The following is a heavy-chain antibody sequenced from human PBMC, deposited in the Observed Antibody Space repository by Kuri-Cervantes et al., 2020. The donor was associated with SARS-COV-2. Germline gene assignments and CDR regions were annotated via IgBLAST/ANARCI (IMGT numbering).Heavy chain of an antibody. D-gene: IGHD5-12*01. CDR2: INSHNTTV. Sequence: GGSLRLSCAASRFAFDTYSMNWVRQAPEKGLEWVSYINSHNTTVSYADSVKGRFTISRDNAKNSLYLQMNSLRDDDTAVYFCARNIYSGWSGLWGFDLWGQGTMVTV. CDR3: ARNIYSGWSGLWGFDL. CDR1: RFAFDTYS. J-gene: IGHJ3*01. V-gene: IGHV3-48*02.